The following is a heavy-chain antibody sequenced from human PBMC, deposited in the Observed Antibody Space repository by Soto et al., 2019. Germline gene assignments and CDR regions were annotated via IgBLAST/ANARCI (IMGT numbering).Heavy chain of an antibody. Sequence: LSLTCTVSGGSISSSSYYWGWIRQPPGKGLEWIGSIYYSGSTYYNPSLKSRVTISVDTSKNQFSLKLSSVTAADTAVYYCARRWRYSSSAGVFDYWGQGTLVTVSS. J-gene: IGHJ4*02. CDR3: ARRWRYSSSAGVFDY. CDR2: IYYSGST. V-gene: IGHV4-39*01. CDR1: GGSISSSSYY. D-gene: IGHD6-6*01.